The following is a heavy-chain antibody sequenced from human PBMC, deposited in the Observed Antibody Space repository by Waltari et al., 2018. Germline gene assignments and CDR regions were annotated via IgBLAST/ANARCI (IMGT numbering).Heavy chain of an antibody. J-gene: IGHJ4*02. CDR1: GGSISDRSSSYH. V-gene: IGHV4-39*07. Sequence: QLQLQESGPGLVKPSETLSLMCTVSGGSISDRSSSYHWGGIRQPPGKGLEWIGRIVYTGRPYYSPSLESRVTISVDPSKNHFSLDLNSVTAADTAVYFCASLKGPAGYDYGGLLADFWCQGSLVTVSS. D-gene: IGHD3-10*01. CDR3: ASLKGPAGYDYGGLLADF. CDR2: IVYTGRP.